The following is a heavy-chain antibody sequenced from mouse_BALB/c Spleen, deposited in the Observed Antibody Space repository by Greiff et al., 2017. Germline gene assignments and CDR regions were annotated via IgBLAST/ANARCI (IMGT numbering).Heavy chain of an antibody. J-gene: IGHJ3*01. CDR1: GYAFSSYW. Sequence: QVQLQQSGAELVRPGSSVKISCKASGYAFSSYWMNWVKQRPGQGLEWIGQLYPGDGDTNYNGKFKGKATLTADKSSSTAYMQLSSLTSEDSAVYFCARGGWDVDWFAYWGQGTLVTVSA. CDR3: ARGGWDVDWFAY. V-gene: IGHV1-80*01. D-gene: IGHD4-1*01. CDR2: LYPGDGDT.